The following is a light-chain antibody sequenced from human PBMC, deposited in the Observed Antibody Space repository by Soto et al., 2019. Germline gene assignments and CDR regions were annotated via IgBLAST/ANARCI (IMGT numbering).Light chain of an antibody. CDR2: GAS. CDR3: QQYYNWPRT. J-gene: IGKJ1*01. Sequence: EIVLTQSPATLSVSPGETVTLSCRASQSVSINVAWYQQKPGQSPRLLISGASTMATGIPASFSGSGSGTEFTLTISSLQSEDFAIYFCQQYYNWPRTFGQGTKVDIK. V-gene: IGKV3-15*01. CDR1: QSVSIN.